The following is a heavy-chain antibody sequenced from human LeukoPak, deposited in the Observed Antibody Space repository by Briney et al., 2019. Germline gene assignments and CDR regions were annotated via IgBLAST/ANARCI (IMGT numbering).Heavy chain of an antibody. J-gene: IGHJ5*02. CDR1: GGTFSSYA. CDR2: IIPIRGIA. D-gene: IGHD6-19*01. V-gene: IGHV1-69*04. Sequence: SVKVSCKASGGTFSSYAISWVRQAPGQGLEWMGRIIPIRGIANYAQTFQGRVTITADKPTSTAYLALSSLRSEDTAVYYCARHIAVAGVPGLFDPWGQGTLVTVSS. CDR3: ARHIAVAGVPGLFDP.